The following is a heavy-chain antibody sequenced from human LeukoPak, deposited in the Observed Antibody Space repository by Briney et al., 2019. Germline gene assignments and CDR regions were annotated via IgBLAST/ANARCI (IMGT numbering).Heavy chain of an antibody. Sequence: GGSLRLSCAASGFAFSSYAMTWVRQAPGKGLEWVSAISGSGGRTYYADSVKGRFTISRDNSKNTLYLQMNSLRAGDTAVYYCAKGDGSGSYYNDFDYWGQGTLVTVSS. CDR3: AKGDGSGSYYNDFDY. CDR1: GFAFSSYA. J-gene: IGHJ4*02. CDR2: ISGSGGRT. D-gene: IGHD3-10*01. V-gene: IGHV3-23*01.